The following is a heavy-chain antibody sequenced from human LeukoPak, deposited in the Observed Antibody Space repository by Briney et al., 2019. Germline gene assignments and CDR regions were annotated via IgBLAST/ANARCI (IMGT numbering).Heavy chain of an antibody. CDR2: IYSGGT. CDR3: ARAIQFGGHFDY. J-gene: IGHJ4*02. CDR1: GFTVSSNY. V-gene: IGHV3-53*01. D-gene: IGHD2-15*01. Sequence: GGSLRLSCAASGFTVSSNYMSWVRQAPGKGLEWVSVIYSGGTYYADSVKGRFTISRDNSKNTLYLQMNSLTAEDTAVYYCARAIQFGGHFDYWGQGTLVTVSS.